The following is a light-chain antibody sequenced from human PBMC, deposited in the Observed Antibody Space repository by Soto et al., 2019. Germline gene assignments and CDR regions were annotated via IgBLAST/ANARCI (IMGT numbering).Light chain of an antibody. V-gene: IGKV1-6*01. CDR2: AAS. CDR1: QGIRND. CDR3: QQYITYQWT. Sequence: AIQMTQSPSSLSASVGDRVTITCRASQGIRNDLDWFQQKPGKAPKLLIYAASNLQSGVPSRFSGNGSETAFTLTISSLQPDDFATYYCQQYITYQWTFGQGTKV. J-gene: IGKJ1*01.